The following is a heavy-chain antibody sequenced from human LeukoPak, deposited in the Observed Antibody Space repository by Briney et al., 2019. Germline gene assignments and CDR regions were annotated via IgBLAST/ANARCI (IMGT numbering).Heavy chain of an antibody. D-gene: IGHD5-24*01. CDR3: AKAPSRLEIWFDP. CDR2: ISGDGINT. CDR1: RFTFDDYA. J-gene: IGHJ5*02. V-gene: IGHV3-43*02. Sequence: GGSLRLSCAASRFTFDDYAMHWVRQVPGKGLEWVSLISGDGINTYYADSVKGRFTISRDNSKNSLYLQMNSLRNEDTALYYCAKAPSRLEIWFDPWGQGTLVTVSS.